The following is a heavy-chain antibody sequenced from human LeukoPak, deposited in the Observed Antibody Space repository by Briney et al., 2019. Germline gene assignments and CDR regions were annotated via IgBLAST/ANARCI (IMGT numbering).Heavy chain of an antibody. Sequence: GGSLRLSCAASGFTFSSYSMLWVRQAPGKGLEWVSYISSSSSTIYYADSVKGRFTISRDNAKNSLYLQMNTLRAEDTAVYYCARDEAYFDYWGQGTLVTVSS. CDR1: GFTFSSYS. CDR2: ISSSSSTI. V-gene: IGHV3-48*01. CDR3: ARDEAYFDY. J-gene: IGHJ4*02.